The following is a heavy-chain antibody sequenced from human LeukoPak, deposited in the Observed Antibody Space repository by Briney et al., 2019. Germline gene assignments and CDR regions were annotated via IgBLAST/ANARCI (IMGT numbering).Heavy chain of an antibody. CDR1: GFTFSSYS. D-gene: IGHD3-9*01. CDR2: ISSSSSYI. Sequence: PGGSLRLSCAASGFTFSSYSMNWVRQAPGKGLEWVSSISSSSSYIYYADSVKGRFTISRDNAKNSLYLQMNSLRAEDTAVYYWARDGDILTGYYIKGGVVDAFDIWGQGTMVTVSS. J-gene: IGHJ3*02. V-gene: IGHV3-21*01. CDR3: ARDGDILTGYYIKGGVVDAFDI.